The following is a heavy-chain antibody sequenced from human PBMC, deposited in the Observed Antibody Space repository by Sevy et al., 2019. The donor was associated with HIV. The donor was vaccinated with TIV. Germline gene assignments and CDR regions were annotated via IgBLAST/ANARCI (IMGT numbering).Heavy chain of an antibody. Sequence: ASVKVSCKVYGYTLSEFSIHWVRQAPGKGLEWMGGFDPEDGDTIYAQKFQGRLTMTEDTSTDTAYMELSSLRSEDTAVYYCAPDPYRDAYYYDYWGQGTLVTVSS. J-gene: IGHJ4*02. V-gene: IGHV1-24*01. CDR3: APDPYRDAYYYDY. D-gene: IGHD5-12*01. CDR2: FDPEDGDT. CDR1: GYTLSEFS.